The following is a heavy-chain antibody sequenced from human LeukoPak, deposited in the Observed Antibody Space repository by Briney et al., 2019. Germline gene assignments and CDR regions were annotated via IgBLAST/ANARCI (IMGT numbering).Heavy chain of an antibody. CDR1: GFTFSSYA. CDR3: ARGGPGYYDSSGYFDY. J-gene: IGHJ4*02. V-gene: IGHV4-34*01. CDR2: INHSGST. Sequence: SGGSLRLSCAASGFTFSSYAMSWIRQPPGKGLEWIGEINHSGSTNYNPSLKSRVTISVDTSKNQFSLKLSSVTAADTAVYYCARGGPGYYDSSGYFDYWGQGTLVTVSS. D-gene: IGHD3-22*01.